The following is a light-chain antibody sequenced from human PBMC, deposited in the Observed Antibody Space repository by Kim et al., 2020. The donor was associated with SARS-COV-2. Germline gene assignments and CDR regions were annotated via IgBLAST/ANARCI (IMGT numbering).Light chain of an antibody. CDR2: DVS. J-gene: IGLJ2*01. Sequence: LTQPASVSGSPGQSITISCTGTSSDVGGYNYVSWYQQHPGKAPKLMIYDVSNRPSGVSNRFSGSKSGNTASLTISGLQAEDEADYYCSSYTSSSTLVVFGGGTQLTVL. CDR3: SSYTSSSTLVV. V-gene: IGLV2-14*03. CDR1: SSDVGGYNY.